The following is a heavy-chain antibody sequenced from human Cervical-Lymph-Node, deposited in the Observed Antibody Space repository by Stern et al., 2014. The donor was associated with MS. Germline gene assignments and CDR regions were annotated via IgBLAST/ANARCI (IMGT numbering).Heavy chain of an antibody. J-gene: IGHJ6*02. CDR3: ARDSSNYGMDV. Sequence: QVQLGQSGAEVKKPGASVKVSCQASGYTFTSYYMHWVRQAPGQGLEWMGIINPSGGVTSYAQKFHGRVSMTRDTSTSTVYMELSSLTSEDTAVYYCARDSSNYGMDVWGQGTTVTVSS. CDR2: INPSGGVT. V-gene: IGHV1-46*01. D-gene: IGHD4-11*01. CDR1: GYTFTSYY.